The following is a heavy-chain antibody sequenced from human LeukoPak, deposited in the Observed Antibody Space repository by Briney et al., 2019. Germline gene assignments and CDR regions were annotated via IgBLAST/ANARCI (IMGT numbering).Heavy chain of an antibody. J-gene: IGHJ4*02. CDR1: GFTFSDAW. Sequence: GGSLRLSCAASGFTFSDAWMSWVRQAPGKGLEWVGRIKSKTDGGTSDYAAPVKGRFTISRDDSKNTLYLQMNSLKTEDTAVYYCTTRGGSFSIFDYWGQGTLVTVSS. D-gene: IGHD1-26*01. CDR3: TTRGGSFSIFDY. CDR2: IKSKTDGGTS. V-gene: IGHV3-15*01.